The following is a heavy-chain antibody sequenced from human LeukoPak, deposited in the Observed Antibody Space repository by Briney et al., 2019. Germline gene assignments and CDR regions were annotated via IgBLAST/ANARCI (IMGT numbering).Heavy chain of an antibody. CDR3: ARGPLLDIVVVPAAGWFDP. D-gene: IGHD2-2*01. J-gene: IGHJ5*02. V-gene: IGHV4-30-2*01. CDR2: IYHSGST. Sequence: SETLSLTFTVSGGSISSGGYYWSWIRQPPGKGLEWIGYIYHSGSTYYNPSLKSRVAMSIDRSRNQFSLELTSVTAADTAVYYCARGPLLDIVVVPAAGWFDPWGQGTLVTVSS. CDR1: GGSISSGGYY.